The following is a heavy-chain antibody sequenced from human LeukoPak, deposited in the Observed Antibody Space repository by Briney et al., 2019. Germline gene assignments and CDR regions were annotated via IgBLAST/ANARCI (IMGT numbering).Heavy chain of an antibody. CDR3: ARDDGYSSSWYYFDY. CDR1: GFTFSSYE. CDR2: ISSSGSTI. V-gene: IGHV3-48*03. J-gene: IGHJ4*02. D-gene: IGHD6-13*01. Sequence: GGSLRLSCAASGFTFSSYEMNWVRQAPGKGLEWVSYISSSGSTIYYADSVKGRFTISRDNAKNSLYLQMSSLRAEDTAVYYCARDDGYSSSWYYFDYWGQGTLVTVSS.